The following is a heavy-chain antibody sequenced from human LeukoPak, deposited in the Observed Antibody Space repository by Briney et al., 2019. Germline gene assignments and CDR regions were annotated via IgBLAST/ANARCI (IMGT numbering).Heavy chain of an antibody. CDR1: GGSISSYY. Sequence: KTSETLSLTCTVSGGSISSYYWSWIRQPPGKGLEWIGYIYYSGSTNYNPSLKSRVTISVDTSKNQFSLKLSSVTAADTAVYYCATDYDFWSGYPSYGMDVWGQGTTVTVSS. J-gene: IGHJ6*02. CDR2: IYYSGST. D-gene: IGHD3-3*01. CDR3: ATDYDFWSGYPSYGMDV. V-gene: IGHV4-59*12.